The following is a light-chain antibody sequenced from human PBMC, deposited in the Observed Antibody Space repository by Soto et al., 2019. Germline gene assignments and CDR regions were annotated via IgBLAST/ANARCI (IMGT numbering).Light chain of an antibody. V-gene: IGKV3-20*01. CDR3: QQYGTSRT. J-gene: IGKJ1*01. Sequence: PGEIATLYCRASPSVTNNYLAWYQQRPGLAPRLLIYGASTRTAGIPDRFTGSGSGTDFTLTIRRMEPEDFAVYYCQQYGTSRTFGQGTKVDIK. CDR1: PSVTNNY. CDR2: GAS.